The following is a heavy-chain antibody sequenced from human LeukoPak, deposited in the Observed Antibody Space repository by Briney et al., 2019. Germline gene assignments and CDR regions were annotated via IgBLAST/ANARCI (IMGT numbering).Heavy chain of an antibody. CDR2: LYSDGNT. J-gene: IGHJ4*02. V-gene: IGHV3-53*01. CDR3: ARDSMIVGATGPFDY. D-gene: IGHD1-26*01. Sequence: GGSLRLSCAASGFTVITNDMTWVRQAPGKGLEGVSVLYSDGNTKYADSVQGRFTISRDNAKNSLYLQMNSLRAEDTAVYYCARDSMIVGATGPFDYWGQGTLVTVSS. CDR1: GFTVITND.